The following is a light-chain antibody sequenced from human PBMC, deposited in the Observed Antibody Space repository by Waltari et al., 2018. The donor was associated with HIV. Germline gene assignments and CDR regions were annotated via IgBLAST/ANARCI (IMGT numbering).Light chain of an antibody. Sequence: DIVLDQSPLFLPVTPGQPASISCRSSQRLGFNDGDTYLNWFQQRPGRSPRRLIYKVSNRDSGVPDRFRGSGSGTDFTLQITRVEAEDVGVYYCMQGTRWPLTFGGGTRVEIK. CDR1: QRLGFNDGDTY. CDR3: MQGTRWPLT. CDR2: KVS. J-gene: IGKJ4*01. V-gene: IGKV2-30*01.